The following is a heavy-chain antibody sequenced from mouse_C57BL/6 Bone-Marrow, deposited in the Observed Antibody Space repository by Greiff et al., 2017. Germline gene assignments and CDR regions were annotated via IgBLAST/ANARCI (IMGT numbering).Heavy chain of an antibody. V-gene: IGHV2-5*01. CDR3: AKEITTVGATDYYAMDY. D-gene: IGHD1-1*01. CDR2: IWRGGST. CDR1: GFSLTSYG. Sequence: QVQLKQSGPGLVQPSQSLSITCTVSGFSLTSYGVHWVRQSPGKGLEWLGVIWRGGSTDYNAAFMSRLSITKDNSKSQVFFKMNSLQADDTAIYYCAKEITTVGATDYYAMDYWGQGTSVTVSS. J-gene: IGHJ4*01.